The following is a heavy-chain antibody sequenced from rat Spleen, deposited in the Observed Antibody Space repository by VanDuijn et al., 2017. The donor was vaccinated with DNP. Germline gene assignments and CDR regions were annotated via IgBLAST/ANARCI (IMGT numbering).Heavy chain of an antibody. J-gene: IGHJ1*01. CDR2: MWTGGKT. V-gene: IGHV2-43*01. D-gene: IGHD1-9*01. Sequence: QVQLRESGPGLVQPSQTLSLACTVSGFSLTSYHVHWLRQPSGKGLEWMGVMWTGGKTEYNSTVKSRLSISRDAAKRQVFLKMNSLQIDNTATYYCARATYYGNNPYWYFDFWGPGTMVTVSS. CDR1: GFSLTSYH. CDR3: ARATYYGNNPYWYFDF.